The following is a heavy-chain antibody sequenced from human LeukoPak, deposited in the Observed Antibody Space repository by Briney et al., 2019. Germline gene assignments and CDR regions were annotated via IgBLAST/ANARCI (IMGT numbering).Heavy chain of an antibody. V-gene: IGHV4-59*01. D-gene: IGHD4-17*01. CDR1: GGSLSRYY. CDR2: IYYLGST. CDR3: ARGGPHGDYLIDY. Sequence: SETLSLTRTVSGGSLSRYYWSWIPHPPGRGREWVGYIYYLGSTNYNPSLTSRGNISVDTSQNQFSMKLSSVTAADTAVYYCARGGPHGDYLIDYWGQGTLVTVSS. J-gene: IGHJ4*02.